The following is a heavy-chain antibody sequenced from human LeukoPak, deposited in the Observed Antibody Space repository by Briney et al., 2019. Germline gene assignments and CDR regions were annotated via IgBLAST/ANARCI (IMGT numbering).Heavy chain of an antibody. J-gene: IGHJ5*02. D-gene: IGHD5-24*01. CDR1: GGSISSGSYY. V-gene: IGHV4-61*02. CDR3: ARDLET. CDR2: IYTSGST. Sequence: SQTLSLTCTVSGGSISSGSYYWSWIRQPPGKGLEWIGRIYTSGSTNYNPSLKSRVTISVDTSKNPFSLKLSSVTAADTAVYYCARDLETWGQGTLVTVSS.